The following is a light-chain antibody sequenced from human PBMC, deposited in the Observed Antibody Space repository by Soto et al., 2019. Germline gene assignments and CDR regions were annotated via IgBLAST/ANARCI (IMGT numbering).Light chain of an antibody. J-gene: IGLJ2*01. CDR2: QDN. V-gene: IGLV3-1*01. CDR1: KLGTKY. CDR3: QAWDSSIVV. Sequence: SYELTQPPSVSVSPGQTASITCSGDKLGTKYASWYQQKPGQPPVLLIYQDNKRPSGIPERFSGSNSGTATLTISGSQAMDEGDYYCQAWDSSIVVFGGGTQLTVL.